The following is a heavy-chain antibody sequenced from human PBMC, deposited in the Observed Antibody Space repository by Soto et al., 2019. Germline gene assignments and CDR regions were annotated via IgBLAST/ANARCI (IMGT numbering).Heavy chain of an antibody. CDR1: GFTFSSYG. V-gene: IGHV3-30*18. Sequence: GGSLRLSCAASGFTFSSYGMHWVRQAPGKGLEWVAVISYDGSNKYYADSVKGRFTISRDNSKNTLYLQMNSLRAEDTAVYYCAKDVFGGSSSWYGVAEDYYYYGMDVWGQGTTVTVSS. J-gene: IGHJ6*02. CDR2: ISYDGSNK. D-gene: IGHD6-13*01. CDR3: AKDVFGGSSSWYGVAEDYYYYGMDV.